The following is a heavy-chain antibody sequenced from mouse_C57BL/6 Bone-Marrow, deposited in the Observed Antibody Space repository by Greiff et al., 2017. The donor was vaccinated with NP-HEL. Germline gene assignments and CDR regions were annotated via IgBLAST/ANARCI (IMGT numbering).Heavy chain of an antibody. V-gene: IGHV1-52*01. D-gene: IGHD1-1*01. Sequence: QVQLQQPGAELVRPGSSVKLSCKASGYTFTSYWMHWVKQRPIQGLEWIGNIDPSDSETHYNQKFKDKATLTVDKSSSTAYLQLSSLTSEDSAVYYCARSGYYGSSDVWYFDVWGTGTTVTVSS. CDR3: ARSGYYGSSDVWYFDV. CDR1: GYTFTSYW. J-gene: IGHJ1*03. CDR2: IDPSDSET.